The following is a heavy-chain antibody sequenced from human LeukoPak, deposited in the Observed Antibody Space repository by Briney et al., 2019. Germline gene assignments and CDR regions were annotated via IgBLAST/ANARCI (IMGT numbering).Heavy chain of an antibody. Sequence: PSETLFLTCTVSGGSISSGGYYWSWIRQHPGKGLEWIGHIYYSGCTYYNPSLKSRVTISVDTSKNQFSLKMSSVTAADTAVYYCARYGSDPMNWFDPWGQGTLVTVSS. J-gene: IGHJ5*02. D-gene: IGHD1-26*01. CDR1: GGSISSGGYY. CDR2: IYYSGCT. V-gene: IGHV4-31*03. CDR3: ARYGSDPMNWFDP.